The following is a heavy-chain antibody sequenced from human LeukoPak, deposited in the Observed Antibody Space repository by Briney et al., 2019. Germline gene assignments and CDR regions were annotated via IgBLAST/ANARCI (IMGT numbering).Heavy chain of an antibody. V-gene: IGHV3-21*01. J-gene: IGHJ5*02. Sequence: PGGSLRLSCAASGFTFSSYSMNWVRQAPGKGLEWVSSISSSSSYIYYADSVKGRFTISRDNAKNSLYLQMNSLRAEDTAVYYCARDPGTAAAGPTWGQGTLVTVSS. D-gene: IGHD6-13*01. CDR2: ISSSSSYI. CDR1: GFTFSSYS. CDR3: ARDPGTAAAGPT.